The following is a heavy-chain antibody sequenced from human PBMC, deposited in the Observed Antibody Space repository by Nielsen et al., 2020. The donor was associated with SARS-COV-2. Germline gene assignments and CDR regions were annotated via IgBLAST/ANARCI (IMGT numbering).Heavy chain of an antibody. V-gene: IGHV4-4*02. CDR1: GGSISSNNW. Sequence: SETLSLTCAVSGGSISSNNWWSWVRQPPGKGLEWIGEIYRRGSTNYSPSLKTRVTISVDKSKNQFSLELRSVTAADTAVYYCARDCSCGLGSSPSYYFDYWGQGTLVTVSS. J-gene: IGHJ4*02. CDR3: ARDCSCGLGSSPSYYFDY. D-gene: IGHD7-27*01. CDR2: IYRRGST.